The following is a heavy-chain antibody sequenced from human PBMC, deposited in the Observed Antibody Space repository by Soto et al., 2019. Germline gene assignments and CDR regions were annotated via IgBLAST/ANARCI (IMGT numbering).Heavy chain of an antibody. V-gene: IGHV3-64D*06. CDR1: GFTFSNYV. CDR3: SRGELLSSGGSFDY. J-gene: IGHJ4*02. CDR2: IRSNGGTT. Sequence: EVQLVESGGGLVQPGGSLRLSCSASGFTFSNYVMHWVRQAPGKGLEYVSAIRSNGGTTYYADSVKGRFTISRDNSKNTLYLQMTSLRAEDTAVYYCSRGELLSSGGSFDYWGQGTLVTVSS. D-gene: IGHD3-16*01.